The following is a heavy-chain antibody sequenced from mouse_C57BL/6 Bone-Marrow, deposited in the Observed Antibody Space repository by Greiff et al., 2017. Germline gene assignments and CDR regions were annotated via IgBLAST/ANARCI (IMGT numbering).Heavy chain of an antibody. J-gene: IGHJ4*01. CDR3: ARLLEYYAMDY. CDR1: GFTFSDYY. Sequence: EVKLVESGGGLVQPGGSLELSCAASGFTFSDYYMYWVRQTPEKRLEWVAYISNGGGSTYYPDTVKGRFTISRDNAKNTLYLQMSRLKSEDTAMYYCARLLEYYAMDYWGQGTSVTVSS. CDR2: ISNGGGST. V-gene: IGHV5-12*01.